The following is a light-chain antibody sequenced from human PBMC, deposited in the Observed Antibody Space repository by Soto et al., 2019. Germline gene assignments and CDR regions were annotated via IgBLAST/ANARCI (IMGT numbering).Light chain of an antibody. CDR2: EVS. CDR1: SSDVGGYNY. J-gene: IGLJ1*01. Sequence: QSVLTQPPSASGSPGQSVTISCTGTSSDVGGYNYVSWYQQYPGEAPKLMIYEVSKRPSGVTDRFSGSKSGNTASLTVSGLQAEDEADYYCSSYTISSTYVFGTGTKVTVL. V-gene: IGLV2-8*01. CDR3: SSYTISSTYV.